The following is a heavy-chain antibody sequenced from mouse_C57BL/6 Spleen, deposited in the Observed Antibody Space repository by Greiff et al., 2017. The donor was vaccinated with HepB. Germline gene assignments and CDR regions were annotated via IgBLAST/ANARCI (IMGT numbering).Heavy chain of an antibody. J-gene: IGHJ1*03. V-gene: IGHV5-12*01. D-gene: IGHD1-1*01. CDR3: ASTTVAWYFDV. CDR2: ISNGGGST. CDR1: GFTFSDYY. Sequence: EVMLVESGGGLVQPGGSLKLSCAASGFTFSDYYMYWVRQTPEKRLEWVAYISNGGGSTYYPDTVKGRFTISRDNAKNTLYLQMSRLKSEDTAMYYCASTTVAWYFDVWGTGTTVTVSS.